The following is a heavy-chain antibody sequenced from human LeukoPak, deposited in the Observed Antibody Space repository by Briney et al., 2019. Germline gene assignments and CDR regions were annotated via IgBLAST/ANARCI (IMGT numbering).Heavy chain of an antibody. Sequence: PSETLSLTCAVYGGSFSDFYWSWIRQPPGKGLEWIGEINHSGSTNYNPSLKSRVTIPVDTSKNKFSLKLSSVTAADTAVYYCARIVRRGSGSYYYYYYYMDVWGKGTTVTISS. CDR2: INHSGST. V-gene: IGHV4-34*01. J-gene: IGHJ6*03. D-gene: IGHD3-10*01. CDR3: ARIVRRGSGSYYYYYYYMDV. CDR1: GGSFSDFY.